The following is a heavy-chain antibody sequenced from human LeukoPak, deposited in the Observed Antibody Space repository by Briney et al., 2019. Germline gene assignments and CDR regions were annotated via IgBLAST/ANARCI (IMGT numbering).Heavy chain of an antibody. CDR3: ANYYYDTSGYKN. D-gene: IGHD3-22*01. CDR2: ISGSGGST. CDR1: GFTFSSYA. V-gene: IGHV3-23*01. J-gene: IGHJ4*02. Sequence: GGSLRLSCAASGFTFSSYAMSWVRQAPGKGREWVSTISGSGGSTYYADSVKGRFTISRDNSKNTLYLQMNSLRAEDTAVYYCANYYYDTSGYKNWGQRTLVTVSS.